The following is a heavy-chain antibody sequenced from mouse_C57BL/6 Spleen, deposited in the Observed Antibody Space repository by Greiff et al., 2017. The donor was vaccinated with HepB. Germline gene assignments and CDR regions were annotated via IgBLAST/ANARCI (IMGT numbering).Heavy chain of an antibody. CDR1: GYTFTSYW. J-gene: IGHJ3*01. D-gene: IGHD2-4*01. V-gene: IGHV1-64*01. CDR3: ARPIYYDYDGGFAY. CDR2: IHPNSGST. Sequence: QVQLQQPGAELVKPGASVKLSCKASGYTFTSYWMHWVKQRPGQGLEWIGMIHPNSGSTNYNEKFKSKATLTVDKSSSTAYMQLSSLTSEDSAVYYSARPIYYDYDGGFAYWGQGTLVTVSA.